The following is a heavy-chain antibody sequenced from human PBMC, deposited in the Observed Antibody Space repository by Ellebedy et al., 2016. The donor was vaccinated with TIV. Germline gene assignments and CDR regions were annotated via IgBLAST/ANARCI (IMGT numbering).Heavy chain of an antibody. J-gene: IGHJ4*02. CDR2: ISYSGDLM. D-gene: IGHD6-13*01. Sequence: PGGSLRLSCAASGFTFSDYYMSWIRQAPGKGPEWVSYISYSGDLMYYADSVKGRFTTSRDNAGNSLYLQMNSLRAEDTAVYYCARLGVIAAAGASDYWGQGTLVIVSS. V-gene: IGHV3-11*01. CDR1: GFTFSDYY. CDR3: ARLGVIAAAGASDY.